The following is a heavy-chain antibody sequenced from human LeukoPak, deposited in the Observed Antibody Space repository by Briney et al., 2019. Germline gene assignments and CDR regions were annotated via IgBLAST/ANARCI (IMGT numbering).Heavy chain of an antibody. Sequence: SETLSLTCTVSGYSISSGYYWGWIRQPPGKGLEWIGSIYHSGSTNYNPSLKSRVTISIDTSKNQFSLKLSSVTAADTAVYYCASLDYYDSSGYLYYWGQGTLVTVSS. CDR1: GYSISSGYY. CDR2: IYHSGST. D-gene: IGHD3-22*01. J-gene: IGHJ4*02. V-gene: IGHV4-38-2*02. CDR3: ASLDYYDSSGYLYY.